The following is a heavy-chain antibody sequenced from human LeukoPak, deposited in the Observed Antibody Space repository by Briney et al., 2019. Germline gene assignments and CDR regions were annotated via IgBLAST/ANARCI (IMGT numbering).Heavy chain of an antibody. J-gene: IGHJ4*02. CDR2: ISGSGGST. Sequence: PGGSLRLSCVDSGFMFRSYAMSWVRQAPGKGLECVSAISGSGGSTYYEDSVKGRFTISRDNSKNTLFLLMNSLRVEDSAVYYCATNAGSYYGSGSYHSFWGQGTLVTVSS. V-gene: IGHV3-23*01. CDR3: ATNAGSYYGSGSYHSF. D-gene: IGHD3-10*01. CDR1: GFMFRSYA.